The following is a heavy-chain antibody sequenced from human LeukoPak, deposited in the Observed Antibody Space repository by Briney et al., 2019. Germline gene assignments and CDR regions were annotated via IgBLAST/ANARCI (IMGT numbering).Heavy chain of an antibody. Sequence: PGGSLRLSCAASGFTFSDYYMSWIRQAPGKGLEWVSYISSSGSTIYYADSVKGRFTISRDNAKNTLYLQMNSLRAEDTAVYYCAREVYSMAAGQSDAFDIWGQGTMVTVSS. CDR2: ISSSGSTI. D-gene: IGHD6-13*01. CDR3: AREVYSMAAGQSDAFDI. V-gene: IGHV3-11*04. J-gene: IGHJ3*02. CDR1: GFTFSDYY.